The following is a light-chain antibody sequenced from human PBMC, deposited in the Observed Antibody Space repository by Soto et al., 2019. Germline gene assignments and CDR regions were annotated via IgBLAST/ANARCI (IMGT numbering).Light chain of an antibody. Sequence: DIQMTHSPSSLSASVGDRVTITCRASQGIGDALGWYQQKPGKAPKRLIYAASSLQSGVPSRFSGSGSGTEFTLTISSLQPEDFATYYCLQHNSYPQTFGQGTKVEIK. CDR3: LQHNSYPQT. J-gene: IGKJ1*01. CDR1: QGIGDA. CDR2: AAS. V-gene: IGKV1-17*01.